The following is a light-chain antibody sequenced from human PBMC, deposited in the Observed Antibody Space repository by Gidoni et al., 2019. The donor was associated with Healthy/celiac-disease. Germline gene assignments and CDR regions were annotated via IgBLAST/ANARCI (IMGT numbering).Light chain of an antibody. CDR3: QQSYSTLT. J-gene: IGKJ3*01. CDR2: AAS. V-gene: IGKV1-39*01. CDR1: QSISSY. Sequence: DIQMTQSPSSLSASVGDRVTITCRASQSISSYLNWYQQKPGKAPKLLIYAASSLQSEVPSRFSGSGSGTDVTLTISRLQPEYFATYYCQQSYSTLTFGPGTKVDIK.